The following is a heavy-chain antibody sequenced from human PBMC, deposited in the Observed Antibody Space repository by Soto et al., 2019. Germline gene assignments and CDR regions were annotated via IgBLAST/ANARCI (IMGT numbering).Heavy chain of an antibody. CDR2: IYYSGST. J-gene: IGHJ4*02. V-gene: IGHV4-39*01. CDR3: ARHVTTVTTVDY. CDR1: GGSISSSSYF. Sequence: SETLSLTCTVSGGSISSSSYFWGWIRQPPGKGLEWIGSIYYSGSTYYNPSLKSRVTVSVDTSKNQFSLKLSSVTAADTAVYYCARHVTTVTTVDYWGQGTLVTVS. D-gene: IGHD4-17*01.